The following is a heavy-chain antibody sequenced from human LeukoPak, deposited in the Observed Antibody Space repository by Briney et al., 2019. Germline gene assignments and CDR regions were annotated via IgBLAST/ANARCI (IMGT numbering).Heavy chain of an antibody. Sequence: PGGSLTLSCAASQYSFSSSVIYWVRQAPGKGLESVAFMYFHETTKGYADSVKGRFTISRDTSKNTVYLQMDSLRPADTAIYYCARGLLTGEGGRGYFDSWGQGALVTVSS. V-gene: IGHV3-30*02. CDR3: ARGLLTGEGGRGYFDS. J-gene: IGHJ4*02. CDR1: QYSFSSSV. D-gene: IGHD3-9*01. CDR2: MYFHETTK.